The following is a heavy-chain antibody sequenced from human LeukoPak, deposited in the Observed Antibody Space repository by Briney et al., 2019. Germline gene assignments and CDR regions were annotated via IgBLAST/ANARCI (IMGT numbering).Heavy chain of an antibody. CDR1: GFTFSSYG. J-gene: IGHJ4*02. Sequence: GGSLRLSCVASGFTFSSYGMHWVRQAPGKGLEWVAFIRYDGSNKYYADSVKGRFTISRDNSKNTLYLQMNSLRAEDTAVYYCAKDGGIVGATFGIDYWGQGTLVTVSS. V-gene: IGHV3-30*02. CDR2: IRYDGSNK. CDR3: AKDGGIVGATFGIDY. D-gene: IGHD1-26*01.